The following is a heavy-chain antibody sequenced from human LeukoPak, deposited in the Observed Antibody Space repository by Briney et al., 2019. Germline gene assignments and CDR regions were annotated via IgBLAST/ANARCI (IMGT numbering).Heavy chain of an antibody. J-gene: IGHJ4*02. V-gene: IGHV3-33*08. Sequence: PGRSLRLSCAASGFTFISNGMHWVRHAPGKGLECMALIWYDRTNKYFADSVKVRFTISRDNSNNTLYLQMNSLRAEDTAVYYCACTERGYYDSIDYWGQGTLVTVSS. CDR1: GFTFISNG. CDR2: IWYDRTNK. CDR3: ACTERGYYDSIDY. D-gene: IGHD3-22*01.